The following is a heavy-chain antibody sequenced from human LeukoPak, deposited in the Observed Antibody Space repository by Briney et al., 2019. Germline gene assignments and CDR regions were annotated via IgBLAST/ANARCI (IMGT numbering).Heavy chain of an antibody. J-gene: IGHJ4*02. CDR3: ARLRVSVTTTSDFDY. Sequence: SETLSLTCTVSGGSLSSSHYSWGWIRQPPGKGLEWIGSIYSGGSTYYNPSLKSQVTISVDTSKNQFSLKLSSVTAADTAVYYCARLRVSVTTTSDFDYWGQGTLVTVSS. D-gene: IGHD5-12*01. CDR2: IYSGGST. V-gene: IGHV4-39*01. CDR1: GGSLSSSHYS.